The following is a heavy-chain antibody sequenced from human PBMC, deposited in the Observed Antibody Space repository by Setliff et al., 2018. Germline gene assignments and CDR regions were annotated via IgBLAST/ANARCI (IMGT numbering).Heavy chain of an antibody. V-gene: IGHV1-2*02. J-gene: IGHJ3*02. CDR1: GYIFTNYY. D-gene: IGHD3-22*01. CDR3: ARDLDYQYYYETSGRDAFDI. CDR2: INANTGGT. Sequence: ASVKVSCKTSGYIFTNYYIHWVRQAPGQGLEWMGWINANTGGTREVQKFQGRVTMTTDTSTSTAYMELRSLRSDDTAVYYCARDLDYQYYYETSGRDAFDIWGLGTMVTVS.